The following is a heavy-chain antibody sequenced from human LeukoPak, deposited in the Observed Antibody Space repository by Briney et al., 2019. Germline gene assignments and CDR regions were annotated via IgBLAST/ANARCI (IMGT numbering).Heavy chain of an antibody. Sequence: GGSLRLSCAASGFTFSSYGMHWVRQAPGKGLEWVAVILSDGSKEFYTDSVKGRFTISRDNSKNTLYLQMNSLRAEDTAVYYCARDAPQSYDSSGYYLSGLGYWGQGTLVTVSS. CDR2: ILSDGSKE. D-gene: IGHD3-22*01. CDR3: ARDAPQSYDSSGYYLSGLGY. J-gene: IGHJ4*02. CDR1: GFTFSSYG. V-gene: IGHV3-33*01.